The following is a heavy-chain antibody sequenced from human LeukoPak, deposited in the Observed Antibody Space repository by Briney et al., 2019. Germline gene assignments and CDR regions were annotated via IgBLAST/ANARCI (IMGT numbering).Heavy chain of an antibody. D-gene: IGHD2-2*01. CDR3: ARGHIVVVPAAMGHDY. V-gene: IGHV1-2*02. CDR2: INPNSGGT. CDR1: GYTFTGYY. Sequence: ASVKVSCKASGYTFTGYYMHWVRQAPGQGLEWMGWINPNSGGTNYAQKFQGRVTMTRDTSISTAYMELSRLRSDDTAVYYCARGHIVVVPAAMGHDYWGQGTLVTVSS. J-gene: IGHJ4*02.